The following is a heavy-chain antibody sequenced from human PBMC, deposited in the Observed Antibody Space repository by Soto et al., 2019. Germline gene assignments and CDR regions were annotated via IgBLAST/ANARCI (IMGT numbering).Heavy chain of an antibody. CDR3: ARQGSGSEYPQYFYYGMDV. D-gene: IGHD5-12*01. CDR1: GYTFTAYY. J-gene: IGHJ6*02. V-gene: IGHV1-2*02. CDR2: INPNSGVA. Sequence: VELVQSGAEVEKPGAAVRISCKTSGYTFTAYYIHWVRQAPGQGLEWMGWINPNSGVANYAQKFQGRVTMTRHTSISTVYMELTTMRSEDTTIYYCARQGSGSEYPQYFYYGMDVWGQGTTAAASS.